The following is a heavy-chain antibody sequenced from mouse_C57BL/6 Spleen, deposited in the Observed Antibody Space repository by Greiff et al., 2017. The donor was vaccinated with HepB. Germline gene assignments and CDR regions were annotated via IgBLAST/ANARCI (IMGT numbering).Heavy chain of an antibody. CDR2: IRLKSDNYAT. D-gene: IGHD1-1*01. V-gene: IGHV6-3*01. Sequence: VQLKESGGGLVQPGGSMKLSCVASGFTFSNYWMNWVRQSPEKGLEWVAQIRLKSDNYATHYAESVKGRFTISRDDSKSSVYLQMNNLRAEDTGIYYCPTGVAGGYWGQGTTLTVSS. J-gene: IGHJ2*01. CDR3: PTGVAGGY. CDR1: GFTFSNYW.